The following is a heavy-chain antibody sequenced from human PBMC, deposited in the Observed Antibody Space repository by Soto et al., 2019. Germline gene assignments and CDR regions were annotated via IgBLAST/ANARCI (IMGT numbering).Heavy chain of an antibody. D-gene: IGHD3-10*01. CDR2: ISGSGGST. J-gene: IGHJ3*02. CDR1: GFTFSSYA. Sequence: EVQLLESGGGLVQPGGSLRLSCAASGFTFSSYAMSWVRQAPGKGLEWVSAISGSGGSTYYADSVKGRFTISRDNSKNTLYLQMNSLRAEDTAVYYCAKDRGDGYNAVRAFDIWGQGTMVTVSS. CDR3: AKDRGDGYNAVRAFDI. V-gene: IGHV3-23*01.